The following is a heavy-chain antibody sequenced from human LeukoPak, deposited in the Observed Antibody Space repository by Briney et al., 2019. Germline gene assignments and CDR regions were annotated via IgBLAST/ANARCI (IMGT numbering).Heavy chain of an antibody. D-gene: IGHD2-21*02. CDR2: IYYSGST. Sequence: TASETLSLTCTVSGGSISSSSYYWGWIRQPPGKGLEWIGSIYYSGSTYYNPSLKSRVTISVDTSKNQFSLKLSSVTAADTAVYYCARLPVAMVSWSFCGGDCYFDYWGQGILLTVSS. CDR3: ARLPVAMVSWSFCGGDCYFDY. V-gene: IGHV4-39*01. J-gene: IGHJ4*02. CDR1: GGSISSSSYY.